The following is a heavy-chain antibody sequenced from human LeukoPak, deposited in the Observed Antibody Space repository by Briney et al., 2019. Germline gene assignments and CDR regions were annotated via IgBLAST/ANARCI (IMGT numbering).Heavy chain of an antibody. CDR2: IYYTGST. CDR1: GGSISSYY. J-gene: IGHJ4*02. D-gene: IGHD4/OR15-4a*01. CDR3: ARDSISANGFDY. V-gene: IGHV4-59*01. Sequence: SETLSLTCTVSGGSISSYYWSWIRQPPGKGLEWIGYIYYTGSTNYNPSLKSRVTISVDTSKNQFSLKLSSVTAADTAVYYCARDSISANGFDYWGQGTLVTVSS.